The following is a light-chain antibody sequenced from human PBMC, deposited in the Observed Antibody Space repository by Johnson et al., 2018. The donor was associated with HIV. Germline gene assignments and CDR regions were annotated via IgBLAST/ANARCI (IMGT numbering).Light chain of an antibody. J-gene: IGLJ1*01. V-gene: IGLV1-51*02. CDR2: ENN. CDR3: GTWDSSLREV. Sequence: SVLTQPPSVSAAPGQKVTISCSGSSSNIGNNYVSWYQQLPGTAPKLLIYENNKRPSGIPDRFSGSKSGTSATLGITGLQAGDEADYYCGTWDSSLREVFGTGTKVTVL. CDR1: SSNIGNNY.